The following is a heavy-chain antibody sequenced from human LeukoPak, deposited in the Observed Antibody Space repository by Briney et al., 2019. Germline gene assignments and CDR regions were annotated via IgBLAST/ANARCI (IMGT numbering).Heavy chain of an antibody. D-gene: IGHD3-22*01. J-gene: IGHJ4*02. CDR1: GGSFSSYY. Sequence: SETLSLTCAVYGGSFSSYYWSWIRQPPGKGLEWIGEINHSGSTNYNPSLKSRVTISVDTSKNQFSLKLSSVTAADTAVYYCARGPYDSSGYYYFDYWGQGTLVTVSS. V-gene: IGHV4-34*01. CDR2: INHSGST. CDR3: ARGPYDSSGYYYFDY.